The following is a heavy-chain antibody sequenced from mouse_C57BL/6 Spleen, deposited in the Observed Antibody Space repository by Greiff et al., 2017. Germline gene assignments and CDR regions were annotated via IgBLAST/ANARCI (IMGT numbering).Heavy chain of an antibody. D-gene: IGHD1-1*01. CDR1: GFTFNTYA. V-gene: IGHV10-3*01. Sequence: EVQLVESGGGLVQPKGSLKLSCAASGFTFNTYAMHWVRQAPGKGLEWVARIRSKSSNYATYYADSVKDRFTISRDDSQSMLYLQMNNLKTEDTAMYYCVREGGYYYGSSYEYFDVWGTGTTVTVSS. J-gene: IGHJ1*03. CDR2: IRSKSSNYAT. CDR3: VREGGYYYGSSYEYFDV.